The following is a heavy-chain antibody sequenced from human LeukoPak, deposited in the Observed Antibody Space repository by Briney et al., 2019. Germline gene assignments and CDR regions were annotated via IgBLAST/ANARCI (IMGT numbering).Heavy chain of an antibody. CDR1: GYTFTSYD. Sequence: ASVKVSCKASGYTFTSYDINWVRQATGQGLEWMGWMSPNSGNTGYAQKFQGRVTMTRNTSISTAYMELSSLRSEDTAVYYCARGRMVRGVIRFDYWGQGTLVTVSS. CDR3: ARGRMVRGVIRFDY. J-gene: IGHJ4*02. D-gene: IGHD3-10*01. CDR2: MSPNSGNT. V-gene: IGHV1-8*01.